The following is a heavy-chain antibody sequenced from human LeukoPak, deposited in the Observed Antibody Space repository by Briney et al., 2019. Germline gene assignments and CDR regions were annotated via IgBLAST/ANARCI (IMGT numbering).Heavy chain of an antibody. D-gene: IGHD6-13*01. V-gene: IGHV4-38-2*02. Sequence: SETLSLTCTVSGYSISSGYYWGWIRQPPGKGLEWIGSIYHSGSTYYNPSLKSRVTISVDTSKNQFSLKLSSVTAADTAVYYCARVPGSSSFSTWGQGTLVTVSS. CDR1: GYSISSGYY. CDR2: IYHSGST. CDR3: ARVPGSSSFST. J-gene: IGHJ5*02.